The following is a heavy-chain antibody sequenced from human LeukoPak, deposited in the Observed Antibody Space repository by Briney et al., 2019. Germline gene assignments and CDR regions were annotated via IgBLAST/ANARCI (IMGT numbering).Heavy chain of an antibody. D-gene: IGHD3-10*01. Sequence: SGGSLRLSCAASGFSFSRSSIIWFRQAPGKGLEWVSSISVGDRPYTYYADSRKGRFTISRDNARNLVNLQMNSLRAEDTAVYYCASKTLWYGDRGGQGTLVTVSA. V-gene: IGHV3-21*06. J-gene: IGHJ4*02. CDR2: ISVGDRPYT. CDR3: ASKTLWYGDR. CDR1: GFSFSRSS.